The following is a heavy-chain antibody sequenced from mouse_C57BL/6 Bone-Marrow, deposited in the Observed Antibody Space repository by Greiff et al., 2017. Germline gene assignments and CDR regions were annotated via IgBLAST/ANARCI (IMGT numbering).Heavy chain of an antibody. V-gene: IGHV1-19*01. CDR1: GYTFTDYY. Sequence: EVQLQQSGPVLVKPGASVKMSCKASGYTFTDYYMNWVKQSHGKSLEWIGVINPYNGGTSYNQKFKGKATLTVDKSSSTAYMELNSLTSEDSAVXYCASPYGSSSYYYAMDYWGQGTSVTVSS. CDR2: INPYNGGT. CDR3: ASPYGSSSYYYAMDY. D-gene: IGHD1-1*01. J-gene: IGHJ4*01.